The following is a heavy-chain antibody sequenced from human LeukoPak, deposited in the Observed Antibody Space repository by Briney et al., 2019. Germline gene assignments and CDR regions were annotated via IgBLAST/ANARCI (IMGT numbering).Heavy chain of an antibody. J-gene: IGHJ5*02. Sequence: GGSLRLSCAASGFTFSSYEMNWVRQAPGKGLEWVSYISSSGSTIYYADSVKGRFTISRDNAKNSLYLQMNSLRAEDTAVYYCARENRCGSTSCYIWGPKNWFDPWGQGTLVTVSS. CDR3: ARENRCGSTSCYIWGPKNWFDP. D-gene: IGHD2-2*02. CDR2: ISSSGSTI. CDR1: GFTFSSYE. V-gene: IGHV3-48*03.